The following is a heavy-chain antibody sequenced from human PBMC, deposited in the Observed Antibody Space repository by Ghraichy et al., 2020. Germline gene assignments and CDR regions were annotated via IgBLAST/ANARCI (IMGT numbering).Heavy chain of an antibody. CDR2: MNTNSGNT. CDR1: GYTFTSYA. J-gene: IGHJ4*02. CDR3: ARGQNYLDY. V-gene: IGHV1-8*01. Sequence: ASVKVSCKASGYTFTSYAINWVRQATGQGLEWMGWMNTNSGNTGYAQKFQGRVTLTRNTSISTAYMELSSLRSEDTAVYYCARGQNYLDYWGQGTLVTVSS.